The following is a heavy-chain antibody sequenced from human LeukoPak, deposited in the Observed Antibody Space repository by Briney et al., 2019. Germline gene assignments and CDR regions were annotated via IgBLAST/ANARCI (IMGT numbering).Heavy chain of an antibody. CDR1: GFTLSSYN. D-gene: IGHD3-22*01. CDR2: IRNSGNTI. CDR3: ARDLYRIVVVPHYFDY. Sequence: GGSLRLSCAVSGFTLSSYNMNWVRQAPGKGLEWVSYIRNSGNTIYYADSVKGRFTISRDNAKNSLYLQMNSLRAEDTAVYYCARDLYRIVVVPHYFDYWGQGTLVTVSS. J-gene: IGHJ4*02. V-gene: IGHV3-48*04.